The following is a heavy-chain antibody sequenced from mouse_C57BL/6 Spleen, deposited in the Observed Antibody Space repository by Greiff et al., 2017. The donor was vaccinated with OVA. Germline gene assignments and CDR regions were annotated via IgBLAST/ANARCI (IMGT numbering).Heavy chain of an antibody. V-gene: IGHV1-85*01. CDR3: ARSEEFDYLGFPY. Sequence: QVQLKESGPELVKPGASVKLSCKASGYTFTSYDINWVKQRPGQGLEWIGWIYPRDGSTKYNEKFKGKATLTVDTSSSTTYRELHSLTSDDSAVYVCARSEEFDYLGFPYWGQGTLVTVSA. J-gene: IGHJ3*01. CDR2: IYPRDGST. CDR1: GYTFTSYD. D-gene: IGHD2-13*01.